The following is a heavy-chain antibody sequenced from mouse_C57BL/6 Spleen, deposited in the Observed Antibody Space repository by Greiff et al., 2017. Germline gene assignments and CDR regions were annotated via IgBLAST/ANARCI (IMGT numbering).Heavy chain of an antibody. D-gene: IGHD2-4*01. Sequence: QVQLQQSGPELVKPGASVKISCKASGYAFSSSWMNWVKQRPGKGLEWIGRIYPGDGDTNYNGKLKGKPTLTADKSSSTAYMQLNSLTAEDSAVYFCARLGQCGDYQAWFAYGGQGTLVTVSA. J-gene: IGHJ3*01. CDR1: GYAFSSSW. CDR3: ARLGQCGDYQAWFAY. CDR2: IYPGDGDT. V-gene: IGHV1-82*01.